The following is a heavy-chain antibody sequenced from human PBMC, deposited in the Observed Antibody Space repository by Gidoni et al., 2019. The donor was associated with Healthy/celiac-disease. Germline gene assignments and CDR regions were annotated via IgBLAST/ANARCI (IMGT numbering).Heavy chain of an antibody. CDR1: VFTFSSYA. V-gene: IGHV3-23*01. D-gene: IGHD7-27*01. CDR2: ISGSGGST. CDR3: ARSNTGGWFSHFDY. J-gene: IGHJ4*02. Sequence: EVQLLESGGGLVQPGGSLRLSCAASVFTFSSYAMSWVRQAPGKGLEWVSAISGSGGSTYYADSVKGRFTISRDNSKNTLYLQMNSLRAEDTAVYYCARSNTGGWFSHFDYWGQGTLVTVSS.